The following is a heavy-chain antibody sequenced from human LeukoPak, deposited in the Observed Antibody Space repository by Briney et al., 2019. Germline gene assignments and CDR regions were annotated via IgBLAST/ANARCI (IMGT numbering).Heavy chain of an antibody. CDR1: GSTFSSYG. V-gene: IGHV3-30*18. CDR2: ISYDGSNK. CDR3: AKEGCSGGSCYFGYDYYYGMDV. J-gene: IGHJ6*04. Sequence: GRSLRLSWAASGSTFSSYGMHWVRQAPGKGLEWVAVISYDGSNKYYADSVKGRFTISRDNSKNTLYLQVNSLRAEDTAVYYCAKEGCSGGSCYFGYDYYYGMDVWGKGTTVTVSS. D-gene: IGHD2-15*01.